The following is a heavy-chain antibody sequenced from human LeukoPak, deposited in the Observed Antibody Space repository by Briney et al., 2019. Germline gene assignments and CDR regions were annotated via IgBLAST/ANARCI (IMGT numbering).Heavy chain of an antibody. CDR1: GGSISSSSYY. D-gene: IGHD1-26*01. J-gene: IGHJ5*02. Sequence: SETLSLTCTVSGGSISSSSYYWGWIRQPPGKGLEWIGSIYYSGSTYYNPSLKSRVTISVDTSKNQFSLKLSSVTAADTAVYYCARDRDGGVGATDYNWFDPWGQGTLVTVSS. CDR3: ARDRDGGVGATDYNWFDP. V-gene: IGHV4-39*02. CDR2: IYYSGST.